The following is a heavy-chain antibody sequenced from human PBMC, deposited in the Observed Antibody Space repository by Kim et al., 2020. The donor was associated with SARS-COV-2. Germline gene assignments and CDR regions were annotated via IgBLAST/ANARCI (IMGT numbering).Heavy chain of an antibody. J-gene: IGHJ3*01. Sequence: SETLSLTCSVSRGSISTYSWNWVRQPPGKGLEWIGNIHISGTTDLNPSLKNRVIMSLDASKKQVSLKLTSVTAADTAMYYCARDVSLSNSGQHDDFDYWGRGTRVIVSA. D-gene: IGHD6-19*01. V-gene: IGHV4-59*01. CDR2: IHISGTT. CDR1: RGSISTYS. CDR3: ARDVSLSNSGQHDDFDY.